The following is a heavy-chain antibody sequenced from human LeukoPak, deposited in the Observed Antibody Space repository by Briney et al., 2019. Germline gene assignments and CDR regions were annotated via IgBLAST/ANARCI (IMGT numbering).Heavy chain of an antibody. CDR1: GFTFSSYA. D-gene: IGHD3-10*01. CDR3: AKGGSDTSKYYFDY. J-gene: IGHJ4*02. V-gene: IGHV3-23*01. Sequence: GGSLRLSCAASGFTFSSYAMSWVRQAPGKGLEWVSAISGSGGSTYYADSVKGRFTISRDNSKNTVWPEMNSLRVEDTAVYYCAKGGSDTSKYYFDYWGQGTQVTVSS. CDR2: ISGSGGST.